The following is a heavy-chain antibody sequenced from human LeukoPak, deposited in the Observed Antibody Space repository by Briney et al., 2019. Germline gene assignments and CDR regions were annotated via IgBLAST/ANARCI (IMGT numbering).Heavy chain of an antibody. J-gene: IGHJ4*02. CDR2: IYTSGST. CDR3: ARVSLVRGAPDYYFDY. D-gene: IGHD3-10*01. Sequence: SETLSLTCTVSGGSISNYYWSWIRQPAGKGLEWIGRIYTSGSTNYNPSLKSRVTMSVDTSKNQFSLRLSSVTAADTAVYYCARVSLVRGAPDYYFDYWGQGTLVTVSS. V-gene: IGHV4-4*07. CDR1: GGSISNYY.